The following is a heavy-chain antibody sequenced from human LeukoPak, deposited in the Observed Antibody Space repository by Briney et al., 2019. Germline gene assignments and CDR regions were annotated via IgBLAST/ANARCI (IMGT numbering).Heavy chain of an antibody. CDR2: ISAYNGNT. D-gene: IGHD2-15*01. J-gene: IGHJ5*02. V-gene: IGHV1-18*01. CDR1: GYTFTSYD. Sequence: GASVKVSCKASGYTFTSYDINWVRQAPGQGLEWMGWISAYNGNTNYAQKLQGRVTMTTDTSTSTAYMELRSLRSDDTAVYYCARTFIVVVVAASRGWFDPWGQGTLVTVSS. CDR3: ARTFIVVVVAASRGWFDP.